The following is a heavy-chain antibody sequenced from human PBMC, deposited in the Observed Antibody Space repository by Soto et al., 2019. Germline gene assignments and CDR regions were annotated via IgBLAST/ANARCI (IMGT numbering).Heavy chain of an antibody. V-gene: IGHV4-61*01. J-gene: IGHJ4*02. CDR1: GGSVSSGSFH. D-gene: IGHD6-19*01. Sequence: SETLSLTCSVSGGSVSSGSFHWSWIRRVPGKGLQFIGSIFHNGTANYSPSLKNRVSMSIDTSQSQFSLQLISVAAADTAVYYCARIGGWYDIDFWGQGNLVTVSS. CDR3: ARIGGWYDIDF. CDR2: IFHNGTA.